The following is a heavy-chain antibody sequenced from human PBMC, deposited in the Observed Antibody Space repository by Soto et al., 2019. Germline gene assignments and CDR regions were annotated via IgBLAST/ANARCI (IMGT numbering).Heavy chain of an antibody. J-gene: IGHJ4*02. CDR2: VYYTGST. V-gene: IGHV4-59*01. CDR1: GGSMSGYY. D-gene: IGHD6-6*01. Sequence: PSETLSLTCRVSGGSMSGYYWSWIRQAPGKGLEWIGYVYYTGSTNYNPSLQSRVTISVDTSNKQFSLSLRLVTAADTAVYFCARSIEVPSSHIDHWGQGIRVTVSS. CDR3: ARSIEVPSSHIDH.